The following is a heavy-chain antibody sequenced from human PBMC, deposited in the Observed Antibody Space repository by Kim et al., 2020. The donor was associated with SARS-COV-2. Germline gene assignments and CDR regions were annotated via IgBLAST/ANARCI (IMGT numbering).Heavy chain of an antibody. Sequence: GGSLRLSCAASGFTFSSYAMSWVRQAPGKGLEWVSAISGSGGSTYYADSVKGRFTISRDNSKNTLYLQMNSLRAEDTAVYYCANPIVTLYGDGFAQYGMDVWGQGTTVTVS. CDR1: GFTFSSYA. D-gene: IGHD5-18*01. CDR3: ANPIVTLYGDGFAQYGMDV. V-gene: IGHV3-23*01. CDR2: ISGSGGST. J-gene: IGHJ6*02.